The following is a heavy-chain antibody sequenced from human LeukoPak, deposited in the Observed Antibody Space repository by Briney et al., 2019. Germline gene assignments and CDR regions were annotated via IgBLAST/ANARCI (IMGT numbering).Heavy chain of an antibody. CDR2: IRNKANRYTT. Sequence: GGSLRLSCAASGFTFSDHHMDWVRQAPGEGLKWVARIRNKANRYTTEYAASVKGRFTISRDDSENSLYLQMDSLKTKDTAVYYCARSPLGIAPFDYWGQGTLVTVSS. CDR1: GFTFSDHH. V-gene: IGHV3-72*01. CDR3: ARSPLGIAPFDY. J-gene: IGHJ4*02. D-gene: IGHD7-27*01.